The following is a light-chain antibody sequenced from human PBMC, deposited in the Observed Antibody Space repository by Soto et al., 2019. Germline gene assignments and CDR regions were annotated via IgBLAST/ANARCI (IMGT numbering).Light chain of an antibody. CDR2: DVT. J-gene: IGLJ1*01. CDR3: TSYTSISTLV. V-gene: IGLV2-14*03. Sequence: QSVLTQPASVSGSPGHSITISCTGTSSDVGGYNYVSWYQHHPGKAPKLMIYDVTNRPSGVSNRFSGSKSGNTASLTISGLQTEDEADYYCTSYTSISTLVFGTGTKVTVL. CDR1: SSDVGGYNY.